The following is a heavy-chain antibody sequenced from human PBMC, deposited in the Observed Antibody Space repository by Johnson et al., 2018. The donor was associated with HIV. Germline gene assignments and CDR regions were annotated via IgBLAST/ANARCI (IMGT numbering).Heavy chain of an antibody. Sequence: VQLVESGGGLVQPGGSLRLSCAASGFTFSSYAMSWVRQAPGKGLEWVSAISGSGGSTYYADSVKGRFTISRDNSKNTLYLQVNSLRAEDTAVYYCARSSDEYSGSSGGFDIWGQGAMVTGSS. CDR1: GFTFSSYA. CDR3: ARSSDEYSGSSGGFDI. CDR2: ISGSGGST. D-gene: IGHD6-6*01. J-gene: IGHJ3*02. V-gene: IGHV3-23*04.